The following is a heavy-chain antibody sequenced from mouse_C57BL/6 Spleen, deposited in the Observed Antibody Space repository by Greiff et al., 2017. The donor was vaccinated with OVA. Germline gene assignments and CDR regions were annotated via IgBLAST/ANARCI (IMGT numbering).Heavy chain of an antibody. V-gene: IGHV1-64*01. J-gene: IGHJ2*01. Sequence: QVQLQQPGAELVKPGASVKLSCKASGYTFTSYWMHWVKQRPGQGLEWIGMIHPNSGSTNYNEKFKSKATLTVDKSSSTAYKQLSSLTSEDSAVYYCAILTGTYFDYWGQGTTLTVSS. CDR1: GYTFTSYW. CDR3: AILTGTYFDY. CDR2: IHPNSGST. D-gene: IGHD4-1*01.